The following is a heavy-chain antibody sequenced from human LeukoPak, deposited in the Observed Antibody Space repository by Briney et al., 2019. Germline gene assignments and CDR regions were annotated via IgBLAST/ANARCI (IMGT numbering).Heavy chain of an antibody. CDR2: ISYDGSNK. Sequence: GGSLRLSCAASGFTFSSYGMHWVRQAPGKGLEWVAVISYDGSNKYYADSVKGRFTISRDNSKNTLYLQMNSLRAEDTAVYYCAKARYSGWYERGYYGMDVWGQGTTVTVSS. CDR1: GFTFSSYG. V-gene: IGHV3-30*18. CDR3: AKARYSGWYERGYYGMDV. J-gene: IGHJ6*02. D-gene: IGHD6-19*01.